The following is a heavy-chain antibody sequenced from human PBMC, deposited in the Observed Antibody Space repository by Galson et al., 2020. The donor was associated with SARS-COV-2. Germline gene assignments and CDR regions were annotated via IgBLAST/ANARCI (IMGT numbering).Heavy chain of an antibody. V-gene: IGHV3-48*02. CDR3: ARDNHYAFDY. J-gene: IGHJ4*02. Sequence: GGSLTLSCAASGFVFSTDPMNWVRLAPGKWLEWISNISAESDAYYADSVKGRFTPSRDNAKNVLYLQIDSLRDEDTAGYYCARDNHYAFDYWGQGILVTVSS. D-gene: IGHD2-2*01. CDR1: GFVFSTDP. CDR2: ISAESDA.